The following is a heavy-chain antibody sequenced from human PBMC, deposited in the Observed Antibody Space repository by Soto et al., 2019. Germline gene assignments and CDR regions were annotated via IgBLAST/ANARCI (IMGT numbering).Heavy chain of an antibody. J-gene: IGHJ5*02. Sequence: GGSLRLSCAASGFTFDDYAMHWVRQAPGKGLEWVSGISWNSGSIGYADSVKGRFTISRDNAKNSLYLQMNSLRAEDTALYYCAKGGRTTVRTTYNWFDPWGQGTLVTVSS. D-gene: IGHD4-4*01. CDR1: GFTFDDYA. CDR3: AKGGRTTVRTTYNWFDP. V-gene: IGHV3-9*01. CDR2: ISWNSGSI.